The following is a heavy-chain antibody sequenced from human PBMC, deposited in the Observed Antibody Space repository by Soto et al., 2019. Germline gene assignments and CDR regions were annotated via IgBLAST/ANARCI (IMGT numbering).Heavy chain of an antibody. CDR2: TYYRSKWYN. Sequence: SQTLSLTCAISGDSVSSNSAAWNWIRQSPSRGLEWLGRTYYRSKWYNDYAVSVKSRITINPDTSKNQFSLQLNSVNLEDTAVYYCARDVRRVVITTSSYCGMDVWGQGTTVTVSS. CDR1: GDSVSSNSAA. D-gene: IGHD3-22*01. CDR3: ARDVRRVVITTSSYCGMDV. J-gene: IGHJ6*02. V-gene: IGHV6-1*01.